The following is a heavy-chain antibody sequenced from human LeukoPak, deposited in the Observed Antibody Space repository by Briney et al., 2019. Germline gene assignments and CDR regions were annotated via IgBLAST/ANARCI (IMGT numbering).Heavy chain of an antibody. Sequence: ASVNVSCKASGYTFTGYYMHWVRQAPGQGLEWMGWINPNSGGTNYAQKFQGRVTVTRDTSLSTAYMELSRLRYDDTAVYYCARGITIFGVVITSYFDPWGQGTLVTVSS. CDR2: INPNSGGT. V-gene: IGHV1-2*02. J-gene: IGHJ5*02. CDR3: ARGITIFGVVITSYFDP. D-gene: IGHD3-3*01. CDR1: GYTFTGYY.